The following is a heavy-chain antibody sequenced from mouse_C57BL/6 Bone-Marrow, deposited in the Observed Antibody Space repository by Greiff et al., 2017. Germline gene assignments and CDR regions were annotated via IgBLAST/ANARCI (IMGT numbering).Heavy chain of an antibody. Sequence: EVKLVESGGDLVKPGGSLKLSCAASGFTFSSYGMSWVRQTPDKRLEWVATISSGGSYTYYPDSVKGRFTISRDNAKNTLYLQISSLKSEDTAMYYCARYDYAAMDYWGQGTSVTVSS. CDR2: ISSGGSYT. V-gene: IGHV5-6*01. CDR3: ARYDYAAMDY. CDR1: GFTFSSYG. J-gene: IGHJ4*01.